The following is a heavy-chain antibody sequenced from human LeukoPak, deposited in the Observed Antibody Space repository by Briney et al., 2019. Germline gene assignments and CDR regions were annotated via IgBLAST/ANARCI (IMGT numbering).Heavy chain of an antibody. J-gene: IGHJ4*02. V-gene: IGHV4-34*01. Sequence: SETLSLTCAVYGGSFSGYYWSWIRQPPGKGLEWIGEINHSGSTNYNPSLKSRVTISVDTSKNQLSLKLSSVTAADTAVYYCARAKQWLVPPAPFDYWGQGTLVTVSS. CDR1: GGSFSGYY. CDR2: INHSGST. D-gene: IGHD6-19*01. CDR3: ARAKQWLVPPAPFDY.